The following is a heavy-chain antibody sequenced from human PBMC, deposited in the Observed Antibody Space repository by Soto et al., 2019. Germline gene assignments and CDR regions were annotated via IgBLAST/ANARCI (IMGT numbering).Heavy chain of an antibody. Sequence: QVQLVESGGGVVQPGRSLRLSCAVSGFSFKSHGMHWVRQAPGKGLEWVAFISYVGKDANYADSVKGRFTISRDNSKDALYLQMGSLRGEDTAVYFCAKDHRNGGSRVDYWGQGTLVTVSS. V-gene: IGHV3-30*18. CDR2: ISYVGKDA. J-gene: IGHJ4*02. D-gene: IGHD2-15*01. CDR3: AKDHRNGGSRVDY. CDR1: GFSFKSHG.